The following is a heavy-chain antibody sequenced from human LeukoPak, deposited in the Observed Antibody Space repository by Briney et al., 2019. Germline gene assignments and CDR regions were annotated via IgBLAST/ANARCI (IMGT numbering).Heavy chain of an antibody. CDR2: ISNDGSNK. J-gene: IGHJ4*02. CDR3: AKDLLGARDY. CDR1: GFTFSSYG. V-gene: IGHV3-30*18. Sequence: PGRSLRLSCAASGFTFSSYGMHWVRQAPGKGLEWVAVISNDGSNKYYADSVKGRFTISRDNSKNTLYLQMNSLRAEDTAVYYCAKDLLGARDYWGQGTLVTVSS. D-gene: IGHD2-15*01.